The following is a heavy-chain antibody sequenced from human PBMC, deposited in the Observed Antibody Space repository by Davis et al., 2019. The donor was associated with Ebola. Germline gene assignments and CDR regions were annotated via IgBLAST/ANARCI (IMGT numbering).Heavy chain of an antibody. Sequence: SETLSLTCTVSGGSISSYYWSWIRQPPGKGLAWIGYIYYSGSTNYNPSLKSRVTISVDTSKNQFSLKLSSVTAADTAVYYCARQQLALFFDPWGQGTLVTVSS. CDR2: IYYSGST. D-gene: IGHD6-6*01. CDR1: GGSISSYY. J-gene: IGHJ5*02. V-gene: IGHV4-59*08. CDR3: ARQQLALFFDP.